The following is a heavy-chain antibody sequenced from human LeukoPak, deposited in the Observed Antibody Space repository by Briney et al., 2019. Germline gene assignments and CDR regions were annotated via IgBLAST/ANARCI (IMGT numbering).Heavy chain of an antibody. CDR2: IYYSGST. Sequence: SETLSLTCTVSGGSISSYYWSWIRQPPGKGLEWIGYIYYSGSTYYNPSLKSRVTISVDTSKNQFSLKLSSVTAADTAVYYCARQDTVTTGFYYWGQGTLVTVSS. V-gene: IGHV4-59*12. J-gene: IGHJ4*02. CDR1: GGSISSYY. CDR3: ARQDTVTTGFYY. D-gene: IGHD4-17*01.